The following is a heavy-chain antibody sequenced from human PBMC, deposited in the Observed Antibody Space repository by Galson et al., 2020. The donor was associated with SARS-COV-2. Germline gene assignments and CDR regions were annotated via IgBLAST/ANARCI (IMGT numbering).Heavy chain of an antibody. Sequence: GLEWVAVLSSDGKHRYYVDSVQGRFTISKDSSENTLYLQMNSLRPEDTAVYFCAREHPLTVTFDSWGQGTLVTVS. CDR3: AREHPLTVTFDS. CDR2: LSSDGKHR. D-gene: IGHD4-17*01. V-gene: IGHV3-30*01. J-gene: IGHJ4*02.